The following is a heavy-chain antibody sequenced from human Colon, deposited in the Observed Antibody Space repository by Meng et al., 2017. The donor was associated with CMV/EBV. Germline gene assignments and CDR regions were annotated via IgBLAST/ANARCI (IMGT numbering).Heavy chain of an antibody. CDR3: ASEASGWSTGIDY. CDR1: GGSVNSGSYY. CDR2: ISYSGNT. V-gene: IGHV4-61*01. Sequence: GSLRLSCSVSGGSVNSGSYYWTWIRQPPGKGLEWIGYISYSGNTNYNPSLKSRLTIEVDTSRNQFSLKLTSVSAADTAIYYCASEASGWSTGIDYWGQGTLVTVSS. D-gene: IGHD6-19*01. J-gene: IGHJ4*02.